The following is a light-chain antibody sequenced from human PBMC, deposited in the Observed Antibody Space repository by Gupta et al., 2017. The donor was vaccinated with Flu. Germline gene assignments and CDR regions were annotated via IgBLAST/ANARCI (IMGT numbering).Light chain of an antibody. CDR3: YSAADTNLV. V-gene: IGLV3-27*01. CDR1: VLAKKY. Sequence: SPGQTARITCSGDVLAKKYARWFQQKPGQAPVLVIYKDSERPSGIPERFSGSSSGTTVTLTISGAQVEDEADYYCYSAADTNLVFGGGTKLTVL. J-gene: IGLJ3*02. CDR2: KDS.